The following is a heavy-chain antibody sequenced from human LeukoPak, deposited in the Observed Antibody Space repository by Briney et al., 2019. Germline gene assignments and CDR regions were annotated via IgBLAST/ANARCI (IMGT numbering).Heavy chain of an antibody. D-gene: IGHD5-12*01. V-gene: IGHV3-30*04. J-gene: IGHJ6*03. CDR1: GFTFSSYA. CDR2: ISYDGSNK. Sequence: GRSLRLSCAASGFTFSSYAMHWVRQAPGKGLEWVAVISYDGSNKCYADSVKGRFTISRDNSKNTLYLQMNSLRAEDTAVYYCAKGGGYEAQYYYYYLDVWGKGTTVTISS. CDR3: AKGGGYEAQYYYYYLDV.